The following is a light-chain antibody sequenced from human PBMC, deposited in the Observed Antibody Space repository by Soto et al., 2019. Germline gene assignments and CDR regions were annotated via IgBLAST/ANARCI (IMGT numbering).Light chain of an antibody. Sequence: EIVMTQSPVTLSVSPGERATLSCRASQSVSSNLAWYQQKPGQAPRLLIYGASTRATGVPARFSGSGSGTDFTLTISSLLSEDFAVYYCQHYNNWPPWTFGQGTKVYIK. V-gene: IGKV3-15*01. CDR3: QHYNNWPPWT. CDR1: QSVSSN. J-gene: IGKJ1*01. CDR2: GAS.